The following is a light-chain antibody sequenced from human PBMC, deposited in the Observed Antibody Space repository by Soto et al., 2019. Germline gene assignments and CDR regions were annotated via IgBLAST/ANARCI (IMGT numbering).Light chain of an antibody. CDR3: CSYAGRYTWV. Sequence: QSVLTQPRSVSGSPGQSVTISCTGTSSDVNDYKYVSWYQQHPGKAPKMMIYDVSKRPSGVPDRFSGSKSENTASLTISGLQADDEADYYCCSYAGRYTWVFGGGTKLTVL. CDR2: DVS. CDR1: SSDVNDYKY. V-gene: IGLV2-11*01. J-gene: IGLJ3*02.